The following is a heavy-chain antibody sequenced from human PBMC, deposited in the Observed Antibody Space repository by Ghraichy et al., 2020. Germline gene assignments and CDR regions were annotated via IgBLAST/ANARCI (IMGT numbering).Heavy chain of an antibody. D-gene: IGHD3-3*01. CDR3: ARDRFPVSNDAFWNGNCNFDQ. CDR1: GVTFNTYA. Sequence: GGSLRLSCAASGVTFNTYALTWVRLAPGKGLDWVAVISADGQRTFYAEPVKGRFTVSRDLSRKTVFLQMKSLRVDDTATYYCARDRFPVSNDAFWNGNCNFDQWGQGVLVTVSS. V-gene: IGHV3-23*01. J-gene: IGHJ4*02. CDR2: ISADGQRT.